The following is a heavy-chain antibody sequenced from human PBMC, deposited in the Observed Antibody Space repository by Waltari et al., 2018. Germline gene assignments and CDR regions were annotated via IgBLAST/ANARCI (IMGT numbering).Heavy chain of an antibody. CDR3: ARDSNWYYDYGWGSTTTWCWFDP. CDR2: IYTSGST. D-gene: IGHD3-16*01. CDR1: GGSISSYY. V-gene: IGHV4-4*07. J-gene: IGHJ5*02. Sequence: QVQLQESGPGLVKPSETLSLTCTVSGGSISSYYWSWIRQPAGKGLEWIGRIYTSGSTTYSPSLKSQVAIAVDKSKNQFSQKRSSVTAADTAVYYCARDSNWYYDYGWGSTTTWCWFDPWCQGTLVTVSS.